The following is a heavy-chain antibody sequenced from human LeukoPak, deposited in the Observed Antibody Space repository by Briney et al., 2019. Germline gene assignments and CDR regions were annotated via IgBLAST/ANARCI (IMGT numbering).Heavy chain of an antibody. V-gene: IGHV1-2*02. CDR2: ITPNSGGT. CDR3: ARGSANKGAGPKRAFEY. J-gene: IGHJ4*02. D-gene: IGHD6-19*01. CDR1: EYTFTDYY. Sequence: GASVKVSCKASEYTFTDYYIHWVRQAPGQGLEWMGWITPNSGGTNYAQKFPGRVTMTRDTSISTTYMELSSLTSADTAMYYCARGSANKGAGPKRAFEYWGQGTLVTLSS.